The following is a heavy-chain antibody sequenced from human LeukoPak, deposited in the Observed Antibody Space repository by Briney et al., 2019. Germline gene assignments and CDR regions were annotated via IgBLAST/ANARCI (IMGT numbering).Heavy chain of an antibody. CDR1: GFTVSSNY. CDR2: IYSGGST. J-gene: IGHJ4*02. Sequence: QAGGSLRLSCAASGFTVSSNYMSWVRQAPGKGLEWVSVIYSGGSTDYADSVKGRFTISRDNSKNTLYLQMNSLRAEDTAVYYCARVGSGSYRPPGYYFDYWGQGTLVTVSS. V-gene: IGHV3-66*01. CDR3: ARVGSGSYRPPGYYFDY. D-gene: IGHD3-10*01.